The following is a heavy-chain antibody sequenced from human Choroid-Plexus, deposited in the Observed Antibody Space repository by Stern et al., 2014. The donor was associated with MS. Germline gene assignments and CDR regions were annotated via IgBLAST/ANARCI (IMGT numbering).Heavy chain of an antibody. J-gene: IGHJ5*02. CDR1: GFTFGSCA. CDR3: AKDRQYLTYFFDR. Sequence: VQLVESGGGVVQPGRPLRLSCAASGFTFGSCAMHWVRQAPGKGLEWVAGVSYDGSNKYYADSVKGRFTVSRDNSQNTLYMQMSSLRAEDTAVYYCAKDRQYLTYFFDRWGQGSLVTVSS. V-gene: IGHV3-30*18. CDR2: VSYDGSNK. D-gene: IGHD2-8*01.